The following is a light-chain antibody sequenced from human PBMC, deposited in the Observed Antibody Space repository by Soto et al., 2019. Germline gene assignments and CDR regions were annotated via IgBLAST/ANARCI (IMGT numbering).Light chain of an antibody. CDR1: GSDVGNYNY. CDR3: CSYAGSYTWV. Sequence: QSALTQPRSVSGSPGQSVTISCTGTGSDVGNYNYVSWYQQHPGKAPKVMIYDVNKWPSGVPDRFSGSKSGNTASLTISGLQAEDEADYYCCSYAGSYTWVFGGGTKLTVL. CDR2: DVN. V-gene: IGLV2-11*01. J-gene: IGLJ3*02.